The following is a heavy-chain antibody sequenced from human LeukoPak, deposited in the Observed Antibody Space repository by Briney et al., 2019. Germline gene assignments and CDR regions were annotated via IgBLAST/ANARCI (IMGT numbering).Heavy chain of an antibody. D-gene: IGHD1-7*01. V-gene: IGHV4-34*01. Sequence: SETLSLTCAVYGGSFSGYYWSWIRQPPGKGLEWIGEINHSGSTNYNPSLKSRVTISVDTSKNQFSLKLSSVTAADTAVYYCARGRTGTTFDPWGQGTLVTVPS. CDR1: GGSFSGYY. CDR3: ARGRTGTTFDP. J-gene: IGHJ5*02. CDR2: INHSGST.